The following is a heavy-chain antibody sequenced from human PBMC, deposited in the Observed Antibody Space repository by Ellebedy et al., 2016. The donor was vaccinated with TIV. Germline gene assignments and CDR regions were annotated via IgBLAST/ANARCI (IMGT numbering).Heavy chain of an antibody. V-gene: IGHV3-64D*06. J-gene: IGHJ4*02. Sequence: GESLKISCSASGFTFTTYAMHWVRQAPGKGLEYVSAITGDGGSTYYADSVKGRFTISRDNSKHTLYLQMSSLRAEDTAMYYCVKAWGDWGQGALVTVS. CDR3: VKAWGD. CDR1: GFTFTTYA. D-gene: IGHD3-16*01. CDR2: ITGDGGST.